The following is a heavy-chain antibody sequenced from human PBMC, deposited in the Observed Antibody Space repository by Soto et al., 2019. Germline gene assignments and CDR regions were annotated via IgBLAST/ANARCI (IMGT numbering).Heavy chain of an antibody. CDR1: GGSFSGYY. Sequence: SETLSLTCAVYGGSFSGYYWSWIRQPPGKGLEWIGEINHSGSTNYNPSLKSRVTISVDTSKNQFSLKLSSVTAADTAVYYCARQPKELRASVGFDYWGQGTLVTVSS. D-gene: IGHD1-7*01. CDR2: INHSGST. V-gene: IGHV4-34*01. CDR3: ARQPKELRASVGFDY. J-gene: IGHJ4*02.